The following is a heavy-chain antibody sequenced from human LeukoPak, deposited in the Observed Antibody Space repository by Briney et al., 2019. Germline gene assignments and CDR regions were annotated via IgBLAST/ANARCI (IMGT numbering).Heavy chain of an antibody. CDR1: GGSFSGYY. CDR3: ARRVGERSGYYRY. V-gene: IGHV4-34*01. Sequence: SETLSLTCAVYGGSFSGYYRSWIRQPPGKGLEWIGEINHSGSTNYNPSLKSRVTISVDTSKNQFSLKLSSVTAADTAEYYCARRVGERSGYYRYWGQGTLVTVSS. J-gene: IGHJ4*02. CDR2: INHSGST. D-gene: IGHD3-22*01.